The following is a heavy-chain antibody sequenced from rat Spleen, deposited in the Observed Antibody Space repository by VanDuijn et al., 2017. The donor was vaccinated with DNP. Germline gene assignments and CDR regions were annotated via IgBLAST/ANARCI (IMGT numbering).Heavy chain of an antibody. D-gene: IGHD4-3*01. Sequence: EVQLVESGGGLVQPGRSMILSCAASGFNFNDYWMGWVRQAPTKGLEWVASISTSGVVTYYRDSVKGRFTISRDNAENTLYLQMNSLRSEDTATYYCTRRFRDTRAMDAWGQGISVTVSS. CDR1: GFNFNDYW. CDR3: TRRFRDTRAMDA. CDR2: ISTSGVVT. V-gene: IGHV5-25*01. J-gene: IGHJ4*01.